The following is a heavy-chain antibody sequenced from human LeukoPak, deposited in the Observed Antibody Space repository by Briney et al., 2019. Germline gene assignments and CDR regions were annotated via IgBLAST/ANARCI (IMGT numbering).Heavy chain of an antibody. CDR3: ARVRFWAFDP. J-gene: IGHJ5*02. Sequence: SETLSLTCTVSGGSISSSSDYWGWIRQAPGKGLEWIGSIYHSGSTYYNPSLKSRVTISVDTSKNQFSLKLSSVTAADTAVYYCARVRFWAFDPWGQGTLVTVSS. CDR2: IYHSGST. CDR1: GGSISSSSDY. V-gene: IGHV4-39*07. D-gene: IGHD3-3*01.